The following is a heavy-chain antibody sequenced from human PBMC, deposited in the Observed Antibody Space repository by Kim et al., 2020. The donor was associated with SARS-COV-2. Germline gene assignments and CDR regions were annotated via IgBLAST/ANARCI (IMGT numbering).Heavy chain of an antibody. CDR3: ARVTRTKYSSSAAIDY. Sequence: SVKGRFNISRDNAKNSLYLQMNSLRAEDTAVYYCARVTRTKYSSSAAIDYWGQGTLVTVSS. D-gene: IGHD6-6*01. J-gene: IGHJ4*02. V-gene: IGHV3-48*03.